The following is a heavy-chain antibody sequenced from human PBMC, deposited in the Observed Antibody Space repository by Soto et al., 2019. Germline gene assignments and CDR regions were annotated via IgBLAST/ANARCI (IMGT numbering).Heavy chain of an antibody. CDR1: GGTFSSYA. CDR3: ASSNYYDSSGYYAHYYYGMDV. J-gene: IGHJ6*02. Sequence: QVQLVQSGAEVQKPGSSVKVSCKASGGTFSSYAISWVRQAPGQGLEWMGGIIPIFGTANYAQKFQGRVTITADESTSTAYMELSSLRSEDTAVYYCASSNYYDSSGYYAHYYYGMDVWGQGTTVTVSS. D-gene: IGHD3-22*01. CDR2: IIPIFGTA. V-gene: IGHV1-69*01.